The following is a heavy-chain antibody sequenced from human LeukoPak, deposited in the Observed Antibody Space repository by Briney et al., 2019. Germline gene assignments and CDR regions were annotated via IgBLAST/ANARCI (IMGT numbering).Heavy chain of an antibody. J-gene: IGHJ6*03. Sequence: HPGGSLRLSCAASGFTFSNAWMSWVRQAPGKGLEWVANIKQDGSEKYYVDSVKGRFAISRDNAKNSLYLQMNSLRAEDTAVYYCARDGGYCSGGRCYTHYYMDVWGKGTTVTISS. CDR3: ARDGGYCSGGRCYTHYYMDV. V-gene: IGHV3-7*01. CDR2: IKQDGSEK. CDR1: GFTFSNAW. D-gene: IGHD2-15*01.